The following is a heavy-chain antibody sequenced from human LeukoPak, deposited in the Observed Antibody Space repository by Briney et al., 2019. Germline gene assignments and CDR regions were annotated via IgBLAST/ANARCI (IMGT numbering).Heavy chain of an antibody. CDR2: IYPGDSDT. J-gene: IGHJ4*02. D-gene: IGHD4-11*01. Sequence: GESLKISCKGSGYSFSNYWIGWVRQMPGKGLEWMGIIYPGDSDTSYGQSFQGQVTISVEKSSNTAYLQWSRLKASDTAMYYCARRFGERLYSNNDAFDSWGQGTLVTVSS. CDR3: ARRFGERLYSNNDAFDS. CDR1: GYSFSNYW. V-gene: IGHV5-51*01.